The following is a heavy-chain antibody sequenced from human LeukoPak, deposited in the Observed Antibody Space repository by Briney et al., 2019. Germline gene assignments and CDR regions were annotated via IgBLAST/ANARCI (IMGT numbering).Heavy chain of an antibody. CDR2: ISGNGGSA. CDR3: ARGRYRSAWYDN. Sequence: GGSLRLSCEASGFTFSTYAMHWVRQAPGKRLEYVSAISGNGGSAYYANSVKGRFTISRDNSKNTLYLHMGSLRIEDMAVYYCARGRYRSAWYDNWGQGTLVTVSS. J-gene: IGHJ5*02. D-gene: IGHD6-19*01. CDR1: GFTFSTYA. V-gene: IGHV3-64*01.